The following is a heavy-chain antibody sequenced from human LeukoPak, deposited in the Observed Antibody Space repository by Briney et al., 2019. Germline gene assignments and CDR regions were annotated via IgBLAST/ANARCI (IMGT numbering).Heavy chain of an antibody. CDR1: GYTFTSYG. CDR3: AREGGDIVVVPAAMGYSWFDP. CDR2: ISAYNGNT. J-gene: IGHJ5*02. V-gene: IGHV1-18*01. Sequence: ASVKVSCEASGYTFTSYGISWVRQAPGQGLEWMGWISAYNGNTNYAQKLQGRVTMTTDTSTSTAYMELRSLRSDDTAVYYCAREGGDIVVVPAAMGYSWFDPWGQGTLVTVSS. D-gene: IGHD2-2*01.